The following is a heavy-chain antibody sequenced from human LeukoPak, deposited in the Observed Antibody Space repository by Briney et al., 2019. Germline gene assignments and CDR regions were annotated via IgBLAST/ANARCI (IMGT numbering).Heavy chain of an antibody. CDR3: ARDRVVVSRAGFDP. CDR2: IYTSGST. Sequence: SQTLSLTCTVSGGSISSGSYYWSWIRQPAGKGPEWIGRIYTSGSTNYNPSLKSRVTISVDTSKNQFSLKLSSVTAADTAVYYCARDRVVVSRAGFDPWGQGTLVTVSS. CDR1: GGSISSGSYY. V-gene: IGHV4-61*02. D-gene: IGHD2-21*01. J-gene: IGHJ5*02.